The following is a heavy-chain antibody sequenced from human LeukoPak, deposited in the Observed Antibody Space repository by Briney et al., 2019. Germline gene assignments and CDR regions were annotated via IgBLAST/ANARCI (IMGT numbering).Heavy chain of an antibody. Sequence: SETLSLTCTVSGGSISSGSYYWSWIRQPAGKGLEWIGRIYTSGSTNYNPSLKSRVTISVDTSKNQFSLKLSSVTAADTAVYYCATSGVRFFRAFDIWGQGTMVTVSS. J-gene: IGHJ3*02. CDR2: IYTSGST. CDR1: GGSISSGSYY. V-gene: IGHV4-61*02. CDR3: ATSGVRFFRAFDI. D-gene: IGHD3-3*01.